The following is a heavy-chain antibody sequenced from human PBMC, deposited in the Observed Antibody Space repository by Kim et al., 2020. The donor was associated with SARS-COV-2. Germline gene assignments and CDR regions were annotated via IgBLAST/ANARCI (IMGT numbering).Heavy chain of an antibody. CDR2: K. CDR3: AGPVGRGSFDY. Sequence: KYYVDSVKGRFTISRDNAKNSLYLQMNSLRAEDTAVYYCAGPVGRGSFDYWGQGTLVTVSS. D-gene: IGHD3-10*01. V-gene: IGHV3-7*01. J-gene: IGHJ4*02.